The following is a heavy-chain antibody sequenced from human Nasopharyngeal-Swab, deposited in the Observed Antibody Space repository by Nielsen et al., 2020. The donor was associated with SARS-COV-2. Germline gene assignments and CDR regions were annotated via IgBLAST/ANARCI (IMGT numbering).Heavy chain of an antibody. CDR3: ARWYSSGWYADY. V-gene: IGHV5-10-1*01. D-gene: IGHD6-19*01. Sequence: KVSCKGSGYSFTSYWIGWVRQMPGKGLEWMGRIDPSDSYTNYSPSFQGHVTISADKSISTAYLQWSSLKASDTAMYYCARWYSSGWYADYWGQGTLVTVSS. CDR1: GYSFTSYW. J-gene: IGHJ4*02. CDR2: IDPSDSYT.